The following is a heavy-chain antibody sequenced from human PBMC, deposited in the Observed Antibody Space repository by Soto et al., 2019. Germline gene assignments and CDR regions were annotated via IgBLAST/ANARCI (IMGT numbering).Heavy chain of an antibody. CDR2: IIPLFGTA. CDR1: VGTFSSYA. J-gene: IGHJ6*02. CDR3: ATMGQETTFYGSGSGFDMDV. Sequence: SVKVSCKDSVGTFSSYAISWVRQAPGQGLEWMGGIIPLFGTAKYAQKFQGRVTITVDESTRTGYMELSSLRSEDTAVYYCATMGQETTFYGSGSGFDMDVWGQGTPVTVSS. D-gene: IGHD3-10*01. V-gene: IGHV1-69*13.